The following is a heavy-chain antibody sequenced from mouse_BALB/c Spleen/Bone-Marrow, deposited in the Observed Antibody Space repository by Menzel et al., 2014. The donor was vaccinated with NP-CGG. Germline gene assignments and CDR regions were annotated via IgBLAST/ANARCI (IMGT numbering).Heavy chain of an antibody. CDR1: GFDFSGFW. CDR2: INPDSSTI. D-gene: IGHD2-3*01. CDR3: ARLGYYGGFAY. Sequence: VQLKESGGGLVQPGGSLELSCAASGFDFSGFWMGWVRQAPGKGLEWIGEINPDSSTINYTPSLKDRFIISRDNAKNTLYLQMSKVRSEDTALYYCARLGYYGGFAYWGQGTLVTVSA. V-gene: IGHV4-1*02. J-gene: IGHJ3*01.